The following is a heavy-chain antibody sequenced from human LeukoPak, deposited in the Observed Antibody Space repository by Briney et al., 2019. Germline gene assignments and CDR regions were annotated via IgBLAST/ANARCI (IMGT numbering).Heavy chain of an antibody. CDR2: IYTSGST. Sequence: PSETLSLTCTVSGGSISSYYWSWIRQPPGKGLEWIGYIYTSGSTNYNPSLKSRVTISVDTSKNQFPLKLSSVTAADTAVYYCARHLIVGATSSFDPWGQGTLVTVSS. CDR1: GGSISSYY. D-gene: IGHD1-26*01. J-gene: IGHJ5*02. V-gene: IGHV4-4*09. CDR3: ARHLIVGATSSFDP.